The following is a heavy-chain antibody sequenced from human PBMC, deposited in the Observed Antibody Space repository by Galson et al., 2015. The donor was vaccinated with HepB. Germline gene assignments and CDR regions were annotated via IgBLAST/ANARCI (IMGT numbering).Heavy chain of an antibody. D-gene: IGHD3-10*01. CDR3: AKDRSRDYYGSGSYYSLYSYGMYV. Sequence: SLRLSCAASGFTVSNYAMSWVRQAPGKGLEWVAGISGSGSSTYYADSVKGRFTISRDNSKRTLYLQMNSLRGEDTAVYYCAKDRSRDYYGSGSYYSLYSYGMYVWGQGTTVTVSS. J-gene: IGHJ6*02. CDR1: GFTVSNYA. V-gene: IGHV3-23*01. CDR2: ISGSGSST.